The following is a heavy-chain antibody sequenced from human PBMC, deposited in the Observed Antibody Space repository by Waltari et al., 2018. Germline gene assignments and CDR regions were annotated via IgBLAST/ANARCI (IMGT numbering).Heavy chain of an antibody. D-gene: IGHD6-13*01. CDR3: ARAGHSSSWLHDY. CDR1: GGSFSGYY. Sequence: QVQLQQWGAGLLKPSETLSLTCAVYGGSFSGYYWSWIRQPPGKGLEWIGEINHSGSTNYNPSLKSRVTISVDTSKNQFSLKLSSVTAADTAVYYCARAGHSSSWLHDYWGQGTLVTVSS. CDR2: INHSGST. V-gene: IGHV4-34*01. J-gene: IGHJ4*02.